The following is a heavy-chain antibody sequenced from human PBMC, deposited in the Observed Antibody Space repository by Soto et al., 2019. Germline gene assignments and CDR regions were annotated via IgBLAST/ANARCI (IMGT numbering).Heavy chain of an antibody. J-gene: IGHJ6*02. CDR3: ASATWIQLPQSYGMDV. D-gene: IGHD5-18*01. CDR1: GGTFSSYA. CDR2: IIPIFGTA. Sequence: QVQLVQSGAEVKKPGSSVKVSCKASGGTFSSYAISWVRQAPGHGLEWMGGIIPIFGTANYAQKFQGRVTITADESTSTAYMELSSLRSEDTAVYYCASATWIQLPQSYGMDVWGQGTTVTVSS. V-gene: IGHV1-69*01.